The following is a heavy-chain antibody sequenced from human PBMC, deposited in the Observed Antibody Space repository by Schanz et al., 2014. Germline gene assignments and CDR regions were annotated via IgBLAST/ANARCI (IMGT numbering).Heavy chain of an antibody. J-gene: IGHJ4*02. Sequence: VQLVDSGGGLVQPGGSLRLSCAASGFTFSSYGLHWVRQAPGKGLEWVAIIWYDGSNKYYADSVKGRFTISRDNSKNTLFLQMSSLRAEDTAVYYCARDGDFDYWGQGTLVTVSS. CDR3: ARDGDFDY. CDR2: IWYDGSNK. V-gene: IGHV3-33*01. CDR1: GFTFSSYG.